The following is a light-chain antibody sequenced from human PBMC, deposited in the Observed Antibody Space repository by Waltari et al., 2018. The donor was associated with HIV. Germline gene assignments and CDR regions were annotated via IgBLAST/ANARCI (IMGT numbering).Light chain of an antibody. J-gene: IGLJ2*01. V-gene: IGLV1-47*01. CDR1: SSYVRNTN. Sequence: QSVLAQPRSVSGTPGQRVNIPCSCSSSYVRNTNVYWYQQVPGVAPKLLIYRNNQRPSGVPDRFSGSKSGTSASLAISGLRTEDEAEYYCAAWDDRLSGRLFGGGTKVTVL. CDR3: AAWDDRLSGRL. CDR2: RNN.